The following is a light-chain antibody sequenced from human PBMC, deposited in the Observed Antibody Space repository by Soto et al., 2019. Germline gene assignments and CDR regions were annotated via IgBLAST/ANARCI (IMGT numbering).Light chain of an antibody. CDR1: SSNIWAGYD. CDR2: GNS. CDR3: QSYDSSLSGSV. J-gene: IGLJ2*01. V-gene: IGLV1-40*01. Sequence: QSVLTQPPSVYGAPGQRVTISCTGSSSNIWAGYDVHWYQQLPGTAPKLLIYGNSNRPSGVPDRFSGSKSGTSASLAITGLQAEDEADYYCQSYDSSLSGSVFGGGTKVTVL.